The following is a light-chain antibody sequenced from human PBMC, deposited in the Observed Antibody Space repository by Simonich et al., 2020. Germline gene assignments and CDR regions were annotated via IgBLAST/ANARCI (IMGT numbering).Light chain of an antibody. CDR2: EDN. V-gene: IGLV6-57*03. CDR1: SGSIASNY. J-gene: IGLJ2*01. CDR3: QSYDSSNHVV. Sequence: NFMLTQHHSVSESPGKTVTISCTRSSGSIASNYVQWYQQSPGSAPTTVIYEDNQIPSGFPDRFSGSIDSSSNSASLTISGLKTEDEADYYCQSYDSSNHVVFGGGTKLTVL.